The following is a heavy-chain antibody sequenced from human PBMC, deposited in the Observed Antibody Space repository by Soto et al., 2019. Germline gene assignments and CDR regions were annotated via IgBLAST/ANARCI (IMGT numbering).Heavy chain of an antibody. J-gene: IGHJ5*02. CDR1: GFTFSSYW. CDR3: ARRYFDWLNNWFDP. D-gene: IGHD3-9*01. V-gene: IGHV3-7*05. Sequence: EVQLVESGGGLVQPGGSLRLSCAASGFTFSSYWMSWVRQAPGKGLEWVANIKQDGSEKYYVDSVKGRFTISRDNAKNSLYLQMNSLRAEDTAVYYCARRYFDWLNNWFDPWGQGTLVTVSS. CDR2: IKQDGSEK.